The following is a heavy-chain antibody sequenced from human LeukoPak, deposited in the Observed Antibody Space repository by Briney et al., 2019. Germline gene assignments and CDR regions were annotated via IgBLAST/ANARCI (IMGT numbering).Heavy chain of an antibody. Sequence: ASVKVSCKASGYTFTGYYMHWVRQAPGQGLEWMGWINPNSGGTNYAQKFQGRVTMTSDTSISTAYMELSRLRSDHTAVYYCARDGVLRYFDWLQNWFDPWGQGTLVTVSS. V-gene: IGHV1-2*02. CDR1: GYTFTGYY. CDR2: INPNSGGT. CDR3: ARDGVLRYFDWLQNWFDP. D-gene: IGHD3-9*01. J-gene: IGHJ5*02.